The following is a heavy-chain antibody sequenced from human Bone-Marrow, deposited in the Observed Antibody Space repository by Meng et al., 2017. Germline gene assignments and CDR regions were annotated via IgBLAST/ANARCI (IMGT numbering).Heavy chain of an antibody. CDR2: FDPEDGET. CDR1: GYTLTELS. CDR3: ATNGEITMTPYYYYYGMDV. D-gene: IGHD3-22*01. J-gene: IGHJ6*02. V-gene: IGHV1-24*01. Sequence: ASVKVSCKVSGYTLTELSMHWVRQAPGKGLEWMGGFDPEDGETIYAQKFQGRVTMTEDTSTDTAYMELSSLRSEDTAMYYRATNGEITMTPYYYYYGMDVWGQGTTVTVSS.